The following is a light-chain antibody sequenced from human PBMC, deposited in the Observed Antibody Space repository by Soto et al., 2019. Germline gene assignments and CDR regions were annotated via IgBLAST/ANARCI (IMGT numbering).Light chain of an antibody. J-gene: IGKJ1*01. CDR2: AAS. V-gene: IGKV1-8*01. Sequence: ANRLTPSQSSHSAFTXXXXTVXXGASQGISSYLAWYXXKQGKXXKXXIYAASTLQSGVPSRFSGSGSGTDLTLTISSLQPEDFETYYCQQSYSTLWTFGQGTKVDIK. CDR3: QQSYSTLWT. CDR1: QGISSY.